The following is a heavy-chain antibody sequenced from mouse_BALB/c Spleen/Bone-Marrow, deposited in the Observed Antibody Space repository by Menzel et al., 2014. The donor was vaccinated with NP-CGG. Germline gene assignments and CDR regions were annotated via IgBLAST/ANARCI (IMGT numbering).Heavy chain of an antibody. D-gene: IGHD2-4*01. V-gene: IGHV5-9-3*01. J-gene: IGHJ3*01. CDR2: ISSGGSYT. CDR3: ARQYDYDGAWFAY. CDR1: GFTFSSYA. Sequence: EVQRVESGGGLVKPGGSLKPSCAASGFTFSSYAMSWVRQTPEKRLEWVATISSGGSYTYYPDSVKGRFTISRDNAKNTLYLQMSSLRSEDTAMYYCARQYDYDGAWFAYWGQGTLVTVSA.